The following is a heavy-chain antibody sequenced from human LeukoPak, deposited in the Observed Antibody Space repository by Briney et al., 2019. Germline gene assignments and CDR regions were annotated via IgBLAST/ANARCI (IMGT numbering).Heavy chain of an antibody. CDR3: ATDLAPYCSSTSCHTRFDY. D-gene: IGHD2-2*02. V-gene: IGHV1-24*01. Sequence: ASVKVSCKVSGYTLTELSMHWVRQAPGKGLEWMGGFDPEDGETIYAQKFQGRATMTEDTSTDTAYMELSSLRSEDTAVYYCATDLAPYCSSTSCHTRFDYWGQGTLVTVSS. J-gene: IGHJ4*02. CDR1: GYTLTELS. CDR2: FDPEDGET.